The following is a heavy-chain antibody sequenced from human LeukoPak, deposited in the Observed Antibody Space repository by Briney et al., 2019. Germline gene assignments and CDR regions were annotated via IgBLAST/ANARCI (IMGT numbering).Heavy chain of an antibody. CDR2: IYYSGST. Sequence: PWACPSLAWSVSAPSVISCCWSSIRQPPGKGREWIGYIYYSGSTTSTPSLMSRPTMSVDTSNNHFCLKLTSVTAADTAVYYCARDRSNSTTWASRGAFDIWGQRTMVTISS. V-gene: IGHV4-59*02. CDR1: APSVISCC. J-gene: IGHJ3*02. D-gene: IGHD2-2*01. CDR3: ARDRSNSTTWASRGAFDI.